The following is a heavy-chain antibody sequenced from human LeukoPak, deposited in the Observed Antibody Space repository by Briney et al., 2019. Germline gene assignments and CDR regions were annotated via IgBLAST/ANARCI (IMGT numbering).Heavy chain of an antibody. V-gene: IGHV3-21*01. CDR3: ARGFYGSGSYLVDV. J-gene: IGHJ6*02. CDR1: GFTFSSYS. CDR2: ISSSSSYI. Sequence: GGSLRLSCAASGFTFSSYSMNWVRQAPGKGLEWVSSISSSSSYIYYADSVKGRFTISRDNAKNSLYLQMNSLRAEDTAVYYCARGFYGSGSYLVDVWGQGTTVTVSS. D-gene: IGHD3-10*01.